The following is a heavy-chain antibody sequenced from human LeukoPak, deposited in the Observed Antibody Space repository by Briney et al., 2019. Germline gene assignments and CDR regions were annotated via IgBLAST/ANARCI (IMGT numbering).Heavy chain of an antibody. D-gene: IGHD3/OR15-3a*01. V-gene: IGHV1-18*01. J-gene: IGHJ3*02. CDR3: ASSTQQCPHHGDSDFFNI. CDR2: ISAYNGNT. Sequence: ASVKVSCKASGYTFTSYGISWVRQAPGQGLEWMGWISAYNGNTNYAQKLQGRVTMTTDTSTSTAYMELRSLRSDDTAVYYCASSTQQCPHHGDSDFFNIGGQGTMVTVSS. CDR1: GYTFTSYG.